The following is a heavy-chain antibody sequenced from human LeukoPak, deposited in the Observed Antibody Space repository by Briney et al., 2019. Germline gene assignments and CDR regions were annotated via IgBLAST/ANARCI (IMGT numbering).Heavy chain of an antibody. CDR1: GGTFSSYA. Sequence: SVKVSCKASGGTFSSYAISWVRRAPGRGLEWMGGIIPIFGTANYAQKFQGRVTITADESTSTAYMELSSLRSGDTAVYYCARGGLTTASFDYWGQGTLVTVSS. J-gene: IGHJ4*02. D-gene: IGHD4-11*01. V-gene: IGHV1-69*13. CDR2: IIPIFGTA. CDR3: ARGGLTTASFDY.